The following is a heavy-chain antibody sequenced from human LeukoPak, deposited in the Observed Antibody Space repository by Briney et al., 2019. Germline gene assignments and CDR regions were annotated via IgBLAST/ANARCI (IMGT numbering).Heavy chain of an antibody. CDR2: INHSGST. V-gene: IGHV4-34*01. CDR1: GGSFSGYY. CDR3: ARAEYDPCFDY. D-gene: IGHD2/OR15-2a*01. Sequence: SEILSLTCAVYGGSFSGYYWSWIRQPPGKGLEWIGEINHSGSTNYNPSLKSRVTISVDTSKNQFSLKLSSVTAADTAVYYCARAEYDPCFDYWGQGTLVTVSS. J-gene: IGHJ4*02.